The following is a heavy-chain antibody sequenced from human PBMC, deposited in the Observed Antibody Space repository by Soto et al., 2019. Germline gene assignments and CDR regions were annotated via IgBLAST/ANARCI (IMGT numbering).Heavy chain of an antibody. Sequence: HPGGSLRLSCAASGFTFSSYEMNWVRQAPGKGLEWVSYISSSGSTIYYADSVKGRFTISRDNAKNSLYLQMNSLRAEDTAVYYCARDGSMVRGVIMAPFDYWGQGTLVTVSS. CDR3: ARDGSMVRGVIMAPFDY. CDR2: ISSSGSTI. D-gene: IGHD3-10*01. CDR1: GFTFSSYE. V-gene: IGHV3-48*03. J-gene: IGHJ4*02.